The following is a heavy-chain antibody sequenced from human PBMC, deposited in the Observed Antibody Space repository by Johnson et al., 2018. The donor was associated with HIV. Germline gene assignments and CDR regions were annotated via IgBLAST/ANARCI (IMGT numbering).Heavy chain of an antibody. V-gene: IGHV3-66*01. CDR1: GFTVSSNY. CDR3: ARDGESQQLPLGDAFDI. D-gene: IGHD6-13*01. CDR2: IYSGGNT. Sequence: VQLVESGGGLVQPGGSLRLSCAASGFTVSSNYMTWVRQAPGKGLEWVSVIYSGGNTYYADSVKGRFTISRDNSKNTLYLQMNSLRAEDTAVYYCARDGESQQLPLGDAFDIWGQGTMVTVSS. J-gene: IGHJ3*02.